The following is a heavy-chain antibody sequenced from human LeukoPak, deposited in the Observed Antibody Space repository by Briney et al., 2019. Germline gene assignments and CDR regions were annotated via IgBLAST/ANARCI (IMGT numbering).Heavy chain of an antibody. CDR1: GFAFNNYG. Sequence: GGSLRLSCAASGFAFNNYGMHWVRQAPGKGLEWVAVIWYDGSDKYYADSVKGRFTISRDNSKNTLYLQMNSLRAEDTAVFYCARERDDAFDIWSQGTMVTVSS. V-gene: IGHV3-33*01. CDR2: IWYDGSDK. CDR3: ARERDDAFDI. J-gene: IGHJ3*02.